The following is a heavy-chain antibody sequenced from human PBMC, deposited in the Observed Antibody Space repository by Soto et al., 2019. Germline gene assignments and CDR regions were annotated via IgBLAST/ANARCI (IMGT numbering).Heavy chain of an antibody. CDR2: IYHSGST. V-gene: IGHV4-4*02. D-gene: IGHD6-13*01. Sequence: QVQLQESGPGLVKPSGTLSLTCAVSGGSISSSNWWSWVRQPPGKGLEWIGEIYHSGSTNYNPSLKSRVTISADKSKTQFSLKLSSVTPADTAVYSCARAAMGGSSWPFDYWGQGTLVTVSS. CDR1: GGSISSSNW. CDR3: ARAAMGGSSWPFDY. J-gene: IGHJ4*02.